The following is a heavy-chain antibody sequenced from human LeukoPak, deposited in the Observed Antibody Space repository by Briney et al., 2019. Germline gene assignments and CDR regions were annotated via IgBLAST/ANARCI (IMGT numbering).Heavy chain of an antibody. V-gene: IGHV1-69*13. J-gene: IGHJ4*02. CDR2: IIPIFGTA. D-gene: IGHD6-19*01. Sequence: SVKVSCKASGGTFSSYAISWVRQAPGQGLEWMGGIIPIFGTANYAQKFQGRVTITADESTSTAYMELRSLRSDDTAVYYCARNTAVAGQSFDYWGQGTLVTVSS. CDR1: GGTFSSYA. CDR3: ARNTAVAGQSFDY.